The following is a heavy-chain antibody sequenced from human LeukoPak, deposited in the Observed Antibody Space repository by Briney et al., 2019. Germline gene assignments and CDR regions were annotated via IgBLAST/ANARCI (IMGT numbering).Heavy chain of an antibody. CDR3: VKDLRGGGYYTSFDY. Sequence: GGSLRLSFSASGFTFSTYAMHWFRQAPGKGLEHVSTINTNGDDTYYADSVKGRFTISRDNSKRTLYLQMSSLRAEDTAVYYCVKDLRGGGYYTSFDYWGQGTLVTVSS. D-gene: IGHD3-10*01. CDR1: GFTFSTYA. CDR2: INTNGDDT. V-gene: IGHV3-64D*09. J-gene: IGHJ4*02.